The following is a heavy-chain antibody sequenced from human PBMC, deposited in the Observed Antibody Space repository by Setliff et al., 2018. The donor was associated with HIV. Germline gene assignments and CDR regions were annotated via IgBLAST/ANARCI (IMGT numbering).Heavy chain of an antibody. CDR1: GDSISSGNYY. CDR2: IYSTGST. J-gene: IGHJ2*01. Sequence: PSETLSLTCTFSGDSISSGNYYWSWIRQPAGKGLEWIGRIYSTGSTNYNPSLKSRVTISSDTSKNLFSLKLTTVTAADAAVYYCTRDTGYILSGYRPHRYFDLWGRGTLVTVSS. D-gene: IGHD3-9*01. CDR3: TRDTGYILSGYRPHRYFDL. V-gene: IGHV4-61*02.